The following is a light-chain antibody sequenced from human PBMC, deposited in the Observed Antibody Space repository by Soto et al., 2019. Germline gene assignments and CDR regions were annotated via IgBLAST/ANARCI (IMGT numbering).Light chain of an antibody. Sequence: DIQMTQSPSSLSASVGDRVTITCRASQSISNHLNWYQQKPGKAPKLLIFAASSLQSGVPSRFSGSRSGPDFTLTISSLQPEDFATYYCQQSYSSPPTFGQGNKGDI. CDR2: AAS. CDR1: QSISNH. CDR3: QQSYSSPPT. J-gene: IGKJ1*01. V-gene: IGKV1-39*01.